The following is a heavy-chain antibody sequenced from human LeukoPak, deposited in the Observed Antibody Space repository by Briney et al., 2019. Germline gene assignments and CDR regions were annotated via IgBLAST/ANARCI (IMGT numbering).Heavy chain of an antibody. J-gene: IGHJ4*02. CDR3: ARDRVAAPARSVFDY. CDR2: ISGSGGST. CDR1: GFTFSSYA. V-gene: IGHV3-23*01. Sequence: GGSLRLSCAASGFTFSSYAMSWVRQAPGKGLEWVSAISGSGGSTYYADSVKGRFTISRDNSKNTLYLQMNSLRAEDTAVYYCARDRVAAPARSVFDYWGQGTLVTVSS. D-gene: IGHD6-6*01.